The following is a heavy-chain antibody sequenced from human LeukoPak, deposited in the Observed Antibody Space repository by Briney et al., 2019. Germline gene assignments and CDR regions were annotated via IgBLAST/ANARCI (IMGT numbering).Heavy chain of an antibody. CDR1: GFTFSSYT. V-gene: IGHV3-48*01. D-gene: IGHD6-19*01. J-gene: IGHJ4*02. CDR2: IRTSSRTI. Sequence: PGGSLRLSCAASGFTFSSYTMNWVRQAPGKGLEWIAYIRTSSRTIYYADSVKGRFTISRDNAENSLYLQMNSLRAEDTAVYYCARDSWGTGWYYFDYWGQGTVVSASS. CDR3: ARDSWGTGWYYFDY.